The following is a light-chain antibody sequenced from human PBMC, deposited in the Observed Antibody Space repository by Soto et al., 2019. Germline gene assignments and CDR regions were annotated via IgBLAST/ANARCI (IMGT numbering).Light chain of an antibody. Sequence: QSVLTQPPSVSAAPGQKVTISCSGSSSNIGNNYVSWYQQLPGTAPKLLIYDNNKRPSGIPDRFSGSKSGTSATLGITGLQTGDEADYYCGTWDSSLSARVFGGGIKVTVL. CDR1: SSNIGNNY. CDR3: GTWDSSLSARV. V-gene: IGLV1-51*01. CDR2: DNN. J-gene: IGLJ3*02.